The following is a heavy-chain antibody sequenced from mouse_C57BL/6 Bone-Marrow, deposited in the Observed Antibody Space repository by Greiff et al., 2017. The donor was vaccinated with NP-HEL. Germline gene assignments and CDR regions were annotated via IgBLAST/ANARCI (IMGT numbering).Heavy chain of an antibody. V-gene: IGHV1-85*01. CDR3: ARAGGILLRDYYAMDY. Sequence: VKLQESGPELVKPGASVKLSCKTSGYTFTSYDINWVKQRPGQGLEWIGWIYPRDGSTKYNEKFKGKATLTVDTSSSTAYMELHSLTSEDSAVYFCARAGGILLRDYYAMDYWGQGTSVTVSS. CDR1: GYTFTSYD. CDR2: IYPRDGST. D-gene: IGHD2-1*01. J-gene: IGHJ4*01.